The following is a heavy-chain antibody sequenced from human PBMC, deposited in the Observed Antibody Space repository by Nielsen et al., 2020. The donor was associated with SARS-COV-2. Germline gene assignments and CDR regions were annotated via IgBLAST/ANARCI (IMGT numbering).Heavy chain of an antibody. CDR1: GFSFSSYA. CDR3: AKISGSQRHYFDF. CDR2: IGTTGDKT. Sequence: GGSLRLSCAASGFSFSSYAMTWVRQAQGTGLEWVSSIGTTGDKTFYADSVKGRFTISRDNSKNTLYLQLNSLRAEDTAVFYCAKISGSQRHYFDFWGQGALVTVSS. D-gene: IGHD1-26*01. V-gene: IGHV3-23*01. J-gene: IGHJ4*02.